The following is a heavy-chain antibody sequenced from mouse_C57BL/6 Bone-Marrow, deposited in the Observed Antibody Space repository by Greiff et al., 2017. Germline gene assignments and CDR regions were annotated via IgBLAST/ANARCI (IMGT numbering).Heavy chain of an antibody. CDR1: GYTFTSYW. J-gene: IGHJ3*01. CDR2: IHPNSGST. D-gene: IGHD2-12*01. V-gene: IGHV1-64*01. CDR3: ARSYSSWFAY. Sequence: QVQLQQPGAELVKPGASVKLSCKASGYTFTSYWMHWVKQRPGQGLEWIGMIHPNSGSTIYNQKFKGKATLTVDKSSSTAYMELRSLTSEDTAVYYCARSYSSWFAYWGQGTLVTVSA.